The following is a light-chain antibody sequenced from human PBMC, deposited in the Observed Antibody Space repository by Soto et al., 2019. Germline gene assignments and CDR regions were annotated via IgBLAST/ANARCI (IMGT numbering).Light chain of an antibody. J-gene: IGKJ1*01. CDR2: GAS. V-gene: IGKV3-15*01. Sequence: IVMPQSPATLSVSPGERATLSCRASQSVSSNLAWYQQKPGQAPRLLIYGASTRATGIPARFSGSGSGTEFTLTISSLQSEEFAVYYCQQYNNWPRTCGQGTKVEIK. CDR3: QQYNNWPRT. CDR1: QSVSSN.